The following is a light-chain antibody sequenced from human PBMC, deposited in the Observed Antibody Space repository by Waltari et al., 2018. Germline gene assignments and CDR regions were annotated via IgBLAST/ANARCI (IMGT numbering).Light chain of an antibody. CDR3: QHYVRLPVT. Sequence: EIVLTQSPGNLSLSPGERATLSCRTSQSVGRTLAWYQQKPGQAPRLLIYGASIRATGIPDRFSGSGSGTDFSLTISRLEPEDFAGYYCQHYVRLPVTFGQGTKVEIK. V-gene: IGKV3-20*01. CDR1: QSVGRT. J-gene: IGKJ1*01. CDR2: GAS.